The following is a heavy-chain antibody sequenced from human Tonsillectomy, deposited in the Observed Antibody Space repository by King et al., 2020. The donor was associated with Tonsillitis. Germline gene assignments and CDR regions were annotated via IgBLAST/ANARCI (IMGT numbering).Heavy chain of an antibody. Sequence: VQLQESGPGLVKPSETLSLTCSVSNGSISSYFYWSWIRQPPGKGLEWIGYIYYSGSTNFNPSLESRVAMSVDRSRNQFSLTVTSVTAADTAVYYCATIRSYSAYDFDSWGQGTLVTVSS. D-gene: IGHD5-12*01. CDR3: ATIRSYSAYDFDS. J-gene: IGHJ4*02. CDR1: NGSISSYFY. V-gene: IGHV4-59*01. CDR2: IYYSGST.